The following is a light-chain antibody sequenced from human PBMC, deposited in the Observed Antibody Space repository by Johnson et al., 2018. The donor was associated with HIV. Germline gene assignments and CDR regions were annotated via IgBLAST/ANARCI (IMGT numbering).Light chain of an antibody. Sequence: QSVLTQPPSVSAAPGQKVTISCSGSSSNIGNNYVSWYQQLPGTAPKLLIYEKNKRPSGIPDRFSGSKSGTSATLGITGLQTGDEAVYYCGTWDSSLSAGYVFGTGTKVTVL. V-gene: IGLV1-51*02. J-gene: IGLJ1*01. CDR2: EKN. CDR1: SSNIGNNY. CDR3: GTWDSSLSAGYV.